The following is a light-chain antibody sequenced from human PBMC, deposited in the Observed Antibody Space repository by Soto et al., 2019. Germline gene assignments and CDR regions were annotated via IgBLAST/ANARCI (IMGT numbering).Light chain of an antibody. V-gene: IGKV3-11*01. CDR2: DAS. Sequence: EIVVTQSPATLSLSPGERATLSCRASQRVSSYLAWYKQKPGQAPRLLIYDASNRATGIPARFSGSGSGTDLTLTISSREPEDFAVYYWQQRSNWPPYTFGQGNKLEIK. CDR1: QRVSSY. CDR3: QQRSNWPPYT. J-gene: IGKJ2*01.